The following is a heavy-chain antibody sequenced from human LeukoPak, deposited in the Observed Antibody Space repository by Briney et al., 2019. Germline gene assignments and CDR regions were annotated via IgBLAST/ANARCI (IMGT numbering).Heavy chain of an antibody. V-gene: IGHV1-3*03. Sequence: GSSVKVSCKASGYTFTKYAMHWVRQAPGQTLEWLAWINAGNGYTKYSQEFQGRVTITRDTSASTAFMELSSLRSEDMAVYYCVIRVGYTDYWGQGTLVTVSS. D-gene: IGHD5-24*01. CDR3: VIRVGYTDY. CDR1: GYTFTKYA. CDR2: INAGNGYT. J-gene: IGHJ4*02.